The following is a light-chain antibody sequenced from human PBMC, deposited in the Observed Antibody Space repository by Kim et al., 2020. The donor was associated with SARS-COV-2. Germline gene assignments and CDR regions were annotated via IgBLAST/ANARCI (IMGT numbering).Light chain of an antibody. CDR1: SSNIGAGYD. CDR3: QSYDSSLSGYV. Sequence: QRVTISCTGGSSNIGAGYDVNWYQQLPGTAPKLLIYGNSNRPSGVPDRFSGSKAGTSASLAINGLQAEDEADYYCQSYDSSLSGYVFGTGTKVTVL. J-gene: IGLJ1*01. CDR2: GNS. V-gene: IGLV1-40*01.